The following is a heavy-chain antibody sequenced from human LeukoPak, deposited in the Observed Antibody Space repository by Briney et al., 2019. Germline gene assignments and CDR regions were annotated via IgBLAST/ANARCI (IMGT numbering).Heavy chain of an antibody. CDR3: ARGDAYYDYVWGSSLGAFDI. Sequence: ASVKVSCKASGYTFTDYYMHWVRQAPGQGLEWMGWINPNSGGTNYAQKFQDRVTMTRDTSISTAYMELSRLRSDDTAVYYCARGDAYYDYVWGSSLGAFDIWGQGTMVTVSS. CDR1: GYTFTDYY. D-gene: IGHD3-16*01. J-gene: IGHJ3*02. V-gene: IGHV1-2*02. CDR2: INPNSGGT.